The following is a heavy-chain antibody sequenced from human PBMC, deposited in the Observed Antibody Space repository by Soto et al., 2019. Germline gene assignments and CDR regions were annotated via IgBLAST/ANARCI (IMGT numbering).Heavy chain of an antibody. J-gene: IGHJ4*02. Sequence: QVQLVESGGDVVQPGRSLRLSCAASEFTFSGYAMHWVRQAPGKGLEWVAVISYDGSNKYYADSVKGRFTISRDNSKNTLYLQMNSLRAEDTAVYYCARDDYWGQGTLVTVSS. CDR1: EFTFSGYA. CDR3: ARDDY. V-gene: IGHV3-30-3*01. CDR2: ISYDGSNK.